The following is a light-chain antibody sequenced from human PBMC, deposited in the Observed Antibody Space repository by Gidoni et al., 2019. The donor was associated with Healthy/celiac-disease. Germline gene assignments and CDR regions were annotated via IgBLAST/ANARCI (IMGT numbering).Light chain of an antibody. J-gene: IGKJ3*01. CDR1: QSVSSSY. CDR3: QQDYNLPLT. V-gene: IGKV3D-7*01. Sequence: EIVMTQSPATLSLSPGERATLSCRASQSVSSSYLSWYQQKPGQAPRLLIYGASTRATGIPARFSGSGSGTDFTLTISSLQPEDFAVYYCQQDYNLPLTFCPGTKVDIK. CDR2: GAS.